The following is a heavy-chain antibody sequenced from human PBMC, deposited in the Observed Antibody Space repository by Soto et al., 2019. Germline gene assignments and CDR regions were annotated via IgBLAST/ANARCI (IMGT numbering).Heavy chain of an antibody. V-gene: IGHV4-59*01. D-gene: IGHD6-19*01. J-gene: IGHJ5*02. CDR3: ASSSGPLWEPHWFDP. CDR1: GGSISSYY. CDR2: IYYSGST. Sequence: KPSETLSLTCTVSGGSISSYYWSWIRQPPGKGLEWIGYIYYSGSTNYNPSLKSRVTISVDTSKNQFSLKLSSVTAADTAVYYCASSSGPLWEPHWFDPWGQGTLVTVSS.